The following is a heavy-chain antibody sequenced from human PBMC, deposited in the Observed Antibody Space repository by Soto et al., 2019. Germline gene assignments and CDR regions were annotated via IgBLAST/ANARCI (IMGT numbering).Heavy chain of an antibody. V-gene: IGHV3-74*03. J-gene: IGHJ4*02. CDR2: INSDGSST. CDR1: GFTFSSYW. Sequence: EVQLVESGGGLVQPGGSLRLSCAASGFTFSSYWMHWVRQAPGKGLVWVSRINSDGSSTTYADSVKGRFTISRDNAKKTLYLQMNSLRAEDTAVYYCARVEPCSSTSCYSVFDYWGQGTLVTVSS. CDR3: ARVEPCSSTSCYSVFDY. D-gene: IGHD2-2*01.